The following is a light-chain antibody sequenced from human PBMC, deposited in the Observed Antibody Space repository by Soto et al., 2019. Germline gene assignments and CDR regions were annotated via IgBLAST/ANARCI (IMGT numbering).Light chain of an antibody. J-gene: IGKJ5*01. V-gene: IGKV3-11*01. CDR2: DAS. CDR1: QSINGR. CDR3: QQRSNWPPKIT. Sequence: TQSPSTLSASVGDRVTITCRASQSINGRLAWYQQKPGQAPRLLIYDASNRATGIPARFSGSGSGTDFTLTISSLEPEDFAVYYCQQRSNWPPKITFGQGTRLEIK.